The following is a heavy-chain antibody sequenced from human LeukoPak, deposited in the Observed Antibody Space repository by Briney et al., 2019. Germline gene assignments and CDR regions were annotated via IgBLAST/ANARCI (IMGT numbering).Heavy chain of an antibody. J-gene: IGHJ3*02. CDR2: ISWNSGSI. CDR1: GFTFDDYA. CDR3: AKGGGYYDSSCEGIHDAFDT. Sequence: GRSLRLSCAASGFTFDDYAMHCVRQAPGRGGEWVSGISWNSGSIGYAASVRGRFNISRDNAKTSLYLQMNSLRAEDTALYYCAKGGGYYDSSCEGIHDAFDTWGQGTMATVSS. V-gene: IGHV3-9*01. D-gene: IGHD3-22*01.